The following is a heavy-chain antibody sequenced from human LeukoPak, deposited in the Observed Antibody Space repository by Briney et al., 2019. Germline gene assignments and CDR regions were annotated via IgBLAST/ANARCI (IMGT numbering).Heavy chain of an antibody. CDR3: ARALESSRLREFYYYAMDV. J-gene: IGHJ6*02. CDR1: GYTFTAYY. CDR2: INPNSGGT. Sequence: GASVKVSCKASGYTFTAYYIHWVRQAPGQGLEWMGWINPNSGGTNYAQNFQGWVTMTSDTSISTAYMERSRLRSDDTAVYFCARALESSRLREFYYYAMDVWGQGTTVTVSS. D-gene: IGHD6-6*01. V-gene: IGHV1-2*04.